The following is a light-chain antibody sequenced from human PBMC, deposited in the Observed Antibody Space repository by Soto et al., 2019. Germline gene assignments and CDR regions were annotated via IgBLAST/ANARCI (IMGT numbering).Light chain of an antibody. CDR2: AAS. V-gene: IGKV1-39*01. Sequence: DIQMTQSPASLSSSPGDRVTLTCGASRSISSYLEWYQQKPGQAPRLLIYAASSLHTGVPSRFSGSGSGTDLTLSIRRLQPEAFATYHCQQSYSTPRTFGPGTKVDIK. J-gene: IGKJ3*01. CDR3: QQSYSTPRT. CDR1: RSISSY.